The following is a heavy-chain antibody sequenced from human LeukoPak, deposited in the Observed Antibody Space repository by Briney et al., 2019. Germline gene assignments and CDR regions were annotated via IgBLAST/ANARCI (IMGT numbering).Heavy chain of an antibody. Sequence: GGSLRLSCAASGFPYSSYSMNWVRQTPGKGLEWVSSISSSSSYIYYADSVKGRFTISRDNAKNSLYLQMNSLRAEDTAVYYCAREYSSSWYLPFFDYWGQGTLVTVSS. V-gene: IGHV3-21*01. CDR1: GFPYSSYS. CDR2: ISSSSSYI. D-gene: IGHD6-13*01. CDR3: AREYSSSWYLPFFDY. J-gene: IGHJ4*02.